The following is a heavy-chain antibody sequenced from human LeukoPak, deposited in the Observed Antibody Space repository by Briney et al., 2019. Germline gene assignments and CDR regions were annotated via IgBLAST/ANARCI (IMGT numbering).Heavy chain of an antibody. Sequence: GGSLRLSCAASGFTFSSYGMHWVRQAPGKGLEWVAFIRYDGSNKYYADSVKGRFTISRDNAKNSLYLQMNSLRAEDTAVYYCARARTYTDHVDDAFDIWGQGTMVTVSS. CDR1: GFTFSSYG. CDR3: ARARTYTDHVDDAFDI. CDR2: IRYDGSNK. V-gene: IGHV3-30*02. D-gene: IGHD2-2*02. J-gene: IGHJ3*02.